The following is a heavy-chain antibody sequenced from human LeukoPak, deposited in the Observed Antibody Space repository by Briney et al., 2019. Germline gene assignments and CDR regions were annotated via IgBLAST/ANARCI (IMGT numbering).Heavy chain of an antibody. CDR1: GITFSGSG. J-gene: IGHJ4*02. CDR3: ARRDIVVVVSASDY. D-gene: IGHD2-15*01. V-gene: IGHV3-23*01. Sequence: GGSLRLSCAASGITFSGSGMSWVRQAPGKGLEWVSGITASGDRTFYGDSVRGRFTVSRDNSKNTVYLQMNSLRVDDTAIYYCARRDIVVVVSASDYWGQGTLVTVSP. CDR2: ITASGDRT.